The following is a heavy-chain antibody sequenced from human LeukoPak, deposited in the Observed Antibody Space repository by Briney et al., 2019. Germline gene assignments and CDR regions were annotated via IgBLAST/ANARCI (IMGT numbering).Heavy chain of an antibody. V-gene: IGHV3-23*01. D-gene: IGHD4-23*01. CDR2: ISGSGGST. Sequence: GGSLRLSCAASGFTFSSYAMSWVRQAPGKGLEWVSAISGSGGSTYYADSVRGRFTISRDNSKNTLYLQMNSLRAEDTAVYYCAKGIGCGGNSRLHYWGQGTLVTVSS. CDR1: GFTFSSYA. CDR3: AKGIGCGGNSRLHY. J-gene: IGHJ4*02.